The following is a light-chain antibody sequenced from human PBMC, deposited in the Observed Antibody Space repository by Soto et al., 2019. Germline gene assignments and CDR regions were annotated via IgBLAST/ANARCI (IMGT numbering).Light chain of an antibody. V-gene: IGKV1-5*03. J-gene: IGKJ4*01. CDR1: QSVSSW. CDR3: QQYSRNPLT. CDR2: KAS. Sequence: DIQMTQSPSTLSASVGDRVTITCRASQSVSSWLAWYQQKPGEVPKLRINKASSLESGVPSRFNGSGSGTEFTLTISSLQPEDFVTYYCQQYSRNPLTFGGGTKVEI.